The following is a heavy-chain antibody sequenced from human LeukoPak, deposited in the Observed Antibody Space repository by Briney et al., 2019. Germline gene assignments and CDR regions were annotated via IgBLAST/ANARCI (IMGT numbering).Heavy chain of an antibody. CDR2: ISYDGSNK. D-gene: IGHD1-26*01. CDR1: GFTFSSYA. Sequence: PGGSLRLSCAASGFTFSSYAMHWVRQAPGKGLEWVAVISYDGSNKYYADSVKGRFTISRDNSKNTLYLQMNSLRAEDTAVYYCARDVGRGSDAFDIWGQGTMVTVSS. J-gene: IGHJ3*02. CDR3: ARDVGRGSDAFDI. V-gene: IGHV3-30*04.